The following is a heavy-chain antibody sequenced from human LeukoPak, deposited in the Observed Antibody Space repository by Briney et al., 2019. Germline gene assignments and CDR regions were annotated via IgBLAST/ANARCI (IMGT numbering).Heavy chain of an antibody. J-gene: IGHJ4*02. V-gene: IGHV1-2*02. Sequence: ASVKVSCKVSGYTLTELSMHWVRQAPGKGLEWMGWINPNSGGTNYARKFQGRVTMTRDTSISTAYMELSRLRSDDTAVYYCASGSSSGYYYYYWGQGTLVTVSS. CDR1: GYTLTELS. D-gene: IGHD3-22*01. CDR2: INPNSGGT. CDR3: ASGSSSGYYYYY.